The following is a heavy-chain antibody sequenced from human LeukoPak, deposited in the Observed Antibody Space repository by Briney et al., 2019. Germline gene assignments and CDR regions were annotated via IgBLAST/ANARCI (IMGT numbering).Heavy chain of an antibody. CDR2: INPSGGST. Sequence: ASVKVSCKASGYTFTSYYMHWVRQAPGQGLEWMGIINPSGGSTSYAQKLQGRVSMTTDTSTSTAYMELRSLRSDDTAVYYCARDRRVGAIEAWFDPWGQGTLVTVSS. V-gene: IGHV1-46*01. J-gene: IGHJ5*02. D-gene: IGHD1-26*01. CDR3: ARDRRVGAIEAWFDP. CDR1: GYTFTSYY.